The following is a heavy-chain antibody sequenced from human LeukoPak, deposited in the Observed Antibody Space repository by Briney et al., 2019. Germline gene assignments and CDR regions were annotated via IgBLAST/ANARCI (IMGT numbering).Heavy chain of an antibody. J-gene: IGHJ5*02. D-gene: IGHD6-13*01. CDR2: ISWNSGSI. Sequence: PGRSLRLSCAASGFTFDDYAMHWVRQAPGKGLEWVSGISWNSGSIGYADSVKGRFTISRDNSKNTLYLQMNSLRAEDTAVYYCAKASYSSSWNKNNWFDPWGQGTLVTVSS. CDR3: AKASYSSSWNKNNWFDP. CDR1: GFTFDDYA. V-gene: IGHV3-9*01.